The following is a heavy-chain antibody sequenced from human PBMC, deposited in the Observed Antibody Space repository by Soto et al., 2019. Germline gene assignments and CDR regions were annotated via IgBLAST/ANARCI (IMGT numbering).Heavy chain of an antibody. Sequence: QVQLVQSGAEVKKPGSSVKVSCKASGGTFSSYIINWVRQAPGQGLEWMGMIIPIFGTTNYAQKFQGRVTXTXXESTSTAYLELSSLRSEDTAVYYCARVGNYDPVPGDYDFDYWGQGTLVTVSS. J-gene: IGHJ4*02. D-gene: IGHD3-3*01. V-gene: IGHV1-69*15. CDR1: GGTFSSYI. CDR2: IIPIFGTT. CDR3: ARVGNYDPVPGDYDFDY.